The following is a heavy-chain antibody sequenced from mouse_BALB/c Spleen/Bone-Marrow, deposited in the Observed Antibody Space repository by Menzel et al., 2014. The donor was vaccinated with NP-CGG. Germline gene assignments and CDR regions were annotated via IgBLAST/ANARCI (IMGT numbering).Heavy chain of an antibody. Sequence: VQLQQSGAELVKPGASVKLSCTASGFNIKDTYMHWVKQRPEQGLEWIGRIDPANGNTKYDPKFQGKAIITADTSSNTAYLQLSSLTSEDTAVYYCARWEYYAMDYWGQGTSVTVSS. CDR3: ARWEYYAMDY. V-gene: IGHV14-3*02. CDR2: IDPANGNT. J-gene: IGHJ4*01. D-gene: IGHD4-1*01. CDR1: GFNIKDTY.